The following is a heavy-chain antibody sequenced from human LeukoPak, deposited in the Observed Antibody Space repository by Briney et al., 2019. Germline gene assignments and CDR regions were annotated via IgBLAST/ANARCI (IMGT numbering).Heavy chain of an antibody. CDR1: GLNFPDTW. Sequence: GGSPRLSCAVSGLNFPDTWMSWVRQAPGKGLEWIARIKSKIDGGTADYAAPVRGRFVISRDDSKDTLFLQMNNLKSDDTGTYYCTTGGSWGPGTLVIVS. J-gene: IGHJ5*02. CDR2: IKSKIDGGTA. CDR3: TTGGS. V-gene: IGHV3-15*01.